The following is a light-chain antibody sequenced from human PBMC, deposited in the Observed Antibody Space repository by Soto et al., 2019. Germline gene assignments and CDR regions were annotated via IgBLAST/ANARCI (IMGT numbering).Light chain of an antibody. V-gene: IGKV1-33*01. Sequence: EIQMTQSPSSLSVSVGDRVTITCQTRRGIRDFLNWYQQKPAEAPKLLIFDPSNLEEGVPPRFSGSGSGTDFSFSISSLQPEDVATYYCQHYDNLPPYIFGQGTKVDIK. CDR2: DPS. CDR3: QHYDNLPPYI. CDR1: RGIRDF. J-gene: IGKJ2*01.